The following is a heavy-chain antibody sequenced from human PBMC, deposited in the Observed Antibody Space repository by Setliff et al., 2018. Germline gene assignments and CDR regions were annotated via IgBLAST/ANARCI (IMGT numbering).Heavy chain of an antibody. J-gene: IGHJ4*02. CDR2: IYHSGTT. Sequence: ASETLSLTCAVSGGSISSSNWWSWVRQPPGKGLEWIGEIYHSGTTNYNPSLKSRVTISVDKSKNKFSLKLSSVTAADTAVYYCARDGSYYYFDYWGQGTLVTAPQ. CDR3: ARDGSYYYFDY. CDR1: GGSISSSNW. V-gene: IGHV4-4*02. D-gene: IGHD1-26*01.